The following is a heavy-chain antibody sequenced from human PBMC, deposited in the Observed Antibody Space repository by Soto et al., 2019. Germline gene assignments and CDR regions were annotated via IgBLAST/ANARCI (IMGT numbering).Heavy chain of an antibody. J-gene: IGHJ4*02. CDR3: ARDPGIAAPGRGLGDY. CDR2: ISAYNGNT. V-gene: IGHV1-18*01. D-gene: IGHD6-13*01. Sequence: QVQLVQSGAEVKKPGASVKVSCKASGYSFTTYGFSWVRQAPGQGLEWMGWISAYNGNTDYAQKLQGRVTMTTDTSTSTAYMELRSLRSDDTDVYYCARDPGIAAPGRGLGDYWGQGTPVTVSS. CDR1: GYSFTTYG.